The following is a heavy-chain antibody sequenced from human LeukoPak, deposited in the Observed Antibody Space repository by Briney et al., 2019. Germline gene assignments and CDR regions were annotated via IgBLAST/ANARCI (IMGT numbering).Heavy chain of an antibody. D-gene: IGHD3-22*01. Sequence: SETLSLTCTVSGGSISSSSHYWGWIRQPPGKGLEWIGSMFYRGSTLYNPSLKSRVTISVDTSKNHFSLKLSSVTAADTAVYYCARTYYYDSSGPFYWGQGTLVTVSS. CDR1: GGSISSSSHY. V-gene: IGHV4-39*07. J-gene: IGHJ4*02. CDR3: ARTYYYDSSGPFY. CDR2: MFYRGST.